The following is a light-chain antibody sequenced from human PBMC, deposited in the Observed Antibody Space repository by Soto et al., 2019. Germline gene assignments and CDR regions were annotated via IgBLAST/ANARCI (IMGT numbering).Light chain of an antibody. CDR2: GAS. CDR3: QQYNNWPLLT. V-gene: IGKV3-15*01. Sequence: EIVMTQSPATLSVTPGERATLSCRASQSVSSNLAWYQQKPGQAPRLRIYGASTRATGIPARFSGSGSGTEFTLTMSSLQSEDFAVYYCQQYNNWPLLTFGGGTKVEIK. CDR1: QSVSSN. J-gene: IGKJ4*01.